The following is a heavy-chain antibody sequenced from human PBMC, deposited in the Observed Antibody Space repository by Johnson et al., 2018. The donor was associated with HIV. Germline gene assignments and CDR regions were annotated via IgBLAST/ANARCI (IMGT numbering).Heavy chain of an antibody. V-gene: IGHV3-13*01. Sequence: VQLVESGGTVVRPGGSLRLSCAASGFTFSSYDMHWVRQATGKGLEWVSAIGTAGDTYYPGSVKGRFTISRDNAKNSLYLQMNSLRPEDTAFYYCAKDLPGTSRQEAFDIWGQGTMVTVSS. CDR2: IGTAGDT. CDR3: AKDLPGTSRQEAFDI. D-gene: IGHD2-2*01. CDR1: GFTFSSYD. J-gene: IGHJ3*02.